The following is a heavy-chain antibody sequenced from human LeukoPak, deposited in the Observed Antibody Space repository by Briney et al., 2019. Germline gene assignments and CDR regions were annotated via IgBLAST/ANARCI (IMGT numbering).Heavy chain of an antibody. Sequence: SGPALVKPTQTLTLTCTFSGFSLSTSGMCVSWIRQPPGKALEWLARIDWDDDKYYSTSLKTRLTISKDTSKNQVVLTMTNMDPVDTATYYCARIPPPVGSLYGMDVWGQGTTVTVSS. V-gene: IGHV2-70*11. CDR3: ARIPPPVGSLYGMDV. CDR1: GFSLSTSGMC. J-gene: IGHJ6*02. D-gene: IGHD3-16*01. CDR2: IDWDDDK.